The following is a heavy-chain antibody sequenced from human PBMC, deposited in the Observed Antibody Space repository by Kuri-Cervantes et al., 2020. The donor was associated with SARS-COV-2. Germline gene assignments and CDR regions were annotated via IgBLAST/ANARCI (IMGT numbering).Heavy chain of an antibody. CDR1: GFSLSTSGMC. CDR2: IDWDDDK. CDR3: ARIQATTVIADY. J-gene: IGHJ4*02. V-gene: IGHV2-70*11. D-gene: IGHD4-11*01. Sequence: SGPTLVKPTQTLTLTRTFSGFSLSTSGMCVGWIRQPPGKALEWLARIDWDDDKYYSTSLKTRLTISKDTSKNQVVLTMTNMDPVDTGTYYCARIQATTVIADYWGQGSLVTVSS.